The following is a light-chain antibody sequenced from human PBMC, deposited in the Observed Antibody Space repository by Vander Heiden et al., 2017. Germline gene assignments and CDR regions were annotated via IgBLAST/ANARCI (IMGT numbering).Light chain of an antibody. Sequence: QPARPQPRPVSGSPGQSVTISCTGTSSDVGGYNYVSWYQQHPGKAPKLMIYDVSKRPSGVPDRFSGSKSGNTASLTISGLQAEDEADYYCCSYAGSYTLTFGGGTKLTVL. J-gene: IGLJ2*01. V-gene: IGLV2-11*01. CDR3: CSYAGSYTLT. CDR1: SSDVGGYNY. CDR2: DVS.